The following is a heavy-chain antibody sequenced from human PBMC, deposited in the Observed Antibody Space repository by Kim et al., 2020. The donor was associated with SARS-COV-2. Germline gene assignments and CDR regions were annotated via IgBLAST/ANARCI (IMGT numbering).Heavy chain of an antibody. V-gene: IGHV3-30*07. D-gene: IGHD6-13*01. CDR2: GSKQ. Sequence: GSKQAEEASVKRRLTISRDNSKNTLERQMNSLRAEDTAVYYCAREAAAFDYWGQGTLVTVSS. CDR3: AREAAAFDY. J-gene: IGHJ4*02.